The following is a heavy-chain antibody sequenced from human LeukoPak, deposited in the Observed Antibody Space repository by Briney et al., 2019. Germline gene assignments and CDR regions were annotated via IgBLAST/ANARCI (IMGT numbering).Heavy chain of an antibody. CDR1: GGTFSSYA. D-gene: IGHD2-15*01. V-gene: IGHV1-69*05. CDR3: ARGVVVVAAPSYYYYMDV. Sequence: SVKVSCKASGGTFSSYAISWVRQAPGQGLEWMGVIIPIFGTANYAQKFQGRVTITTDESTSTAYMELSSLRSEDTAVYYCARGVVVVAAPSYYYYMDVWGKGTTVTVSS. CDR2: IIPIFGTA. J-gene: IGHJ6*03.